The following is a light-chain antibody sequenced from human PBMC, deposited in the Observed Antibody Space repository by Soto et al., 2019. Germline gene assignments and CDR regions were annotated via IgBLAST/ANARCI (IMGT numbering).Light chain of an antibody. Sequence: DIQMTQSPSSLSASVGDRVTITCRASQIINTWLAWYQQKPGKAPKLLIYRASNLVNGVPSRFSGSGSGTEFTLIISSLQPDDLSIYYCQQYETYSGTFGPGTKVDL. CDR2: RAS. J-gene: IGKJ3*01. V-gene: IGKV1-5*03. CDR1: QIINTW. CDR3: QQYETYSGT.